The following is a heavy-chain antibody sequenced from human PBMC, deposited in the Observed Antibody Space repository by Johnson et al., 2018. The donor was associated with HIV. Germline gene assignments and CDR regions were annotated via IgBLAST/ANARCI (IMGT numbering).Heavy chain of an antibody. CDR3: ARDFSDYGDYGRCALDI. V-gene: IGHV3-30*19. CDR1: GFAFSTYA. Sequence: QVQLVESGGGVVQPGGSLTFSCQASGFAFSTYAMHWFRQPPAKGLEWLAVIWYNGGINYYADSVRARFPIPRDNSKNTLYLQMNSLRAEDTAMYYCARDFSDYGDYGRCALDIGGQGTMVTVSS. J-gene: IGHJ3*02. CDR2: IWYNGGIN. D-gene: IGHD4-17*01.